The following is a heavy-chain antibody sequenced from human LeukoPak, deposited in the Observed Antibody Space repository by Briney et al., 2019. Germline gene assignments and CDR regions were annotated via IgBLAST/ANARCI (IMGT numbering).Heavy chain of an antibody. Sequence: GGSLRLSCAASGFSFSGYWMRWVRQAPGKGLEWVGRIKSKTDGGTTDYAAPVKGRFTISRDDSKNTLYLQMNSLKTEDTAVYYCTTPYEIGFGSSDYWGQGTLVTVSS. J-gene: IGHJ4*02. CDR1: GFSFSGYW. V-gene: IGHV3-15*01. CDR2: IKSKTDGGTT. D-gene: IGHD3-10*01. CDR3: TTPYEIGFGSSDY.